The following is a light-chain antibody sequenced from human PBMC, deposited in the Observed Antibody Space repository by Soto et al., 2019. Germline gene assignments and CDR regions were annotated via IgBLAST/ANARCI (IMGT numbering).Light chain of an antibody. V-gene: IGLV2-14*01. Sequence: QSALTQPASVSGSPGQSITISCTGTSSDVGGYNYVSWYQQHPGKAPKLMIYEVSNRPSGVSNRFSGSKSGNTASLTISGLQAEYEGDYYCRSYTSSSTWVFGGGTKLTVL. J-gene: IGLJ3*02. CDR2: EVS. CDR1: SSDVGGYNY. CDR3: RSYTSSSTWV.